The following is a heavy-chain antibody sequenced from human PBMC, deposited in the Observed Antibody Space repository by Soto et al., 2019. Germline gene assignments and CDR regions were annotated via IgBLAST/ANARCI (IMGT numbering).Heavy chain of an antibody. J-gene: IGHJ4*02. V-gene: IGHV3-21*01. CDR3: ARDQRWLQGIFDY. CDR2: ISSSSSYI. CDR1: GFTFSSYS. D-gene: IGHD5-12*01. Sequence: EVQLVESGGGLVKPGGSLRLSCAASGFTFSSYSMNWVRQAPGKGLEWVSSISSSSSYIYYADSVKGRFTISRDNAKNSLYLQMNSLRAEDTALYYCARDQRWLQGIFDYWGQGTLVTVSS.